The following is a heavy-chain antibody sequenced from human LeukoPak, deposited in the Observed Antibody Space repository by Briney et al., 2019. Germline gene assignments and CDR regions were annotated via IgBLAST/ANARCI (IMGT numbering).Heavy chain of an antibody. Sequence: GGSLRLSCVASGFNFDDYGVGWVRQAPGKGLEWVSAIDTSGGHTYYADSVKGRFTISRDNSENTLYLQMNSLRAEDTAVYYCAKESCSSRCNFDYWGQGTLVTVSS. CDR1: GFNFDDYG. V-gene: IGHV3-23*05. CDR2: IDTSGGHT. D-gene: IGHD2-2*01. CDR3: AKESCSSRCNFDY. J-gene: IGHJ4*02.